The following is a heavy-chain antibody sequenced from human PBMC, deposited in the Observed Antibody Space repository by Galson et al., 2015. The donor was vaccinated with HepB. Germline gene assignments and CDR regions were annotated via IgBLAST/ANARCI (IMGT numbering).Heavy chain of an antibody. CDR3: ARDSPEELWFGEANY. V-gene: IGHV1-18*04. J-gene: IGHJ4*02. D-gene: IGHD3-10*01. CDR1: GYTFTSYG. CDR2: ISAYNGNT. Sequence: SVKVSCKASGYTFTSYGISWVRQAPGQGLEWMGWISAYNGNTNYAQKLQGRVTMTTDTSTSTAYMELRSLRSDDTAVYYCARDSPEELWFGEANYWGQGTLVTVSS.